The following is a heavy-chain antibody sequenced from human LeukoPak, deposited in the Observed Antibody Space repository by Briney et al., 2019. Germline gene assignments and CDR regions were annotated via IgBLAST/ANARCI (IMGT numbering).Heavy chain of an antibody. CDR2: IIPIFGTA. CDR1: GYTFTSYG. D-gene: IGHD5-24*01. V-gene: IGHV1-69*13. J-gene: IGHJ4*02. Sequence: SVKVSCKASGYTFTSYGISWVRQAPGQGLEWMGGIIPIFGTANCAQKFQGRVTITADESTSTAYMELSSLRSEDTAVYYCARGRGGYIAFDYWGQGTLVTVSS. CDR3: ARGRGGYIAFDY.